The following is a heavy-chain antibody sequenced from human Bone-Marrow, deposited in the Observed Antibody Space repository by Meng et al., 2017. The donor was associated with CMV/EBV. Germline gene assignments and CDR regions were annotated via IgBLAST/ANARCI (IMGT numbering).Heavy chain of an antibody. CDR3: ARIYYANNPAREGGLAAY. J-gene: IGHJ4*02. CDR1: GFTFSSHA. CDR2: TRGSGSMT. Sequence: GESLKISCGASGFTFSSHAMAWVRQAPGKGLEWVSTTRGSGSMTHYADSVKGRFAASRDNSKDTLDLQMNRLRVEDTAIYYCARIYYANNPAREGGLAAYWGQGTRVTVSS. V-gene: IGHV3-23*01. D-gene: IGHD3-16*01.